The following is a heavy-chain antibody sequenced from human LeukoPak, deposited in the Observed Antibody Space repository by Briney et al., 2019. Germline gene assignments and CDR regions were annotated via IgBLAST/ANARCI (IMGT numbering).Heavy chain of an antibody. V-gene: IGHV3-7*01. CDR1: GFTFSSYW. Sequence: GGSLRLSCAASGFTFSSYWMSWVRQAPGKGLEWVANIKQDGSEKYYVDSVKGRFTISRDNAKNSLYLQMNSLRAEDTAVYYCARVMAESHYGMDVWGQGTTVTVSS. CDR2: IKQDGSEK. J-gene: IGHJ6*02. CDR3: ARVMAESHYGMDV. D-gene: IGHD2-8*01.